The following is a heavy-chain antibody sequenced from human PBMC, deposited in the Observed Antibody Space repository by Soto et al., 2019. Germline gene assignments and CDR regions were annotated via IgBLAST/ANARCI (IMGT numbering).Heavy chain of an antibody. V-gene: IGHV4-59*01. CDR2: IYYSGST. J-gene: IGHJ4*02. Sequence: PSETLSLTCTVSGGSISSYYWSWIRQPPGKGLEWIGYIYYSGSTNYNPSLKSRVTISVDTSKNQFSLKLSSVTAADTAVYYCARGRVTVTTFYFDYWGQGTLVTVSS. D-gene: IGHD4-17*01. CDR1: GGSISSYY. CDR3: ARGRVTVTTFYFDY.